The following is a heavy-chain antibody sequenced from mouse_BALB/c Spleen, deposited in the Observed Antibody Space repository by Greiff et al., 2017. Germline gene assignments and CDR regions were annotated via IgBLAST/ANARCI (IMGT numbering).Heavy chain of an antibody. CDR3: ARGFSNYYGSSYQYYFDY. J-gene: IGHJ2*01. D-gene: IGHD1-1*01. CDR2: ILPGSGST. CDR1: GYTFSSYW. V-gene: IGHV1-9*01. Sequence: VQLQESGAELMKPGASVKISCKATGYTFSSYWIEWVKQRPGHGLEWIGEILPGSGSTNYNEKFKGKATFTADTSSNTAYMQLSSLTSEDSAVYYSARGFSNYYGSSYQYYFDYWGQGTTRTVSS.